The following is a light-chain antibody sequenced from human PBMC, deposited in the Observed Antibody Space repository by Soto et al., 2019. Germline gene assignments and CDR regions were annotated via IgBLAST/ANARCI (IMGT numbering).Light chain of an antibody. CDR3: QQNYGTPFA. V-gene: IGKV1-33*01. CDR2: DAS. Sequence: DIQMTQSPSSLSASVGDRVTITCQASQNINNYLNWYQQKPGRAPKLLIYDASNLEAGVPSRFRGSGSGTDFMFTISRLQPEDIATYYCQQNYGTPFAFGPGPKVGIK. J-gene: IGKJ3*01. CDR1: QNINNY.